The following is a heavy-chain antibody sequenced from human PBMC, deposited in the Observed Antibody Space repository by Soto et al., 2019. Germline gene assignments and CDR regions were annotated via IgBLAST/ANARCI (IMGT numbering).Heavy chain of an antibody. D-gene: IGHD3-3*01. Sequence: LTGASSGDKVSCNSSASTRFPTSPSRGLEWLGRTYYRSKWYNDYAVSVKSRITINPDTSKNQFSLQLNSVTPEDTAVYYCARGPGFWSGYSSCGQGTRVTVSA. CDR2: TYYRSKWYN. CDR1: GDKVSCNSSA. J-gene: IGHJ3*01. V-gene: IGHV6-1*01. CDR3: ARGPGFWSGYSS.